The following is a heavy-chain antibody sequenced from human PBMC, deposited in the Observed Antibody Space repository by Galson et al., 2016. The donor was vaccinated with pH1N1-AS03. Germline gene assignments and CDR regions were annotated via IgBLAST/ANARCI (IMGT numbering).Heavy chain of an antibody. D-gene: IGHD2/OR15-2a*01. CDR1: GDSMNSHF. CDR3: ARGALVIGGGKNWFDP. Sequence: ETLSLTCTVSGDSMNSHFWNWIRQPAGKGPEWIGRISTSGSTNYNTSLWSRLALSIDTSRNRFSLRLASVTAADMAIYYCARGALVIGGGKNWFDPWGQGILVTVSS. V-gene: IGHV4-4*07. CDR2: ISTSGST. J-gene: IGHJ5*02.